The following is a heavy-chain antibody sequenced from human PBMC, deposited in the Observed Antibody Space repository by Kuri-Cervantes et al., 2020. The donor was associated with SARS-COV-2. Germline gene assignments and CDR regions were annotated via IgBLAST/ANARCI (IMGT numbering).Heavy chain of an antibody. V-gene: IGHV3-23*01. J-gene: IGHJ4*01. CDR1: GFTFSIYA. Sequence: GGSLRLSCAASGFTFSIYAMSWVRQAPGKGLGWVSAISGSGGSTYYADSVKGRFPISRDNSKTTLYLQMNRLRAEDTAVYYWTREHDYGDRMWDYWGHGTLVTVSS. CDR3: TREHDYGDRMWDY. CDR2: ISGSGGST. D-gene: IGHD4-17*01.